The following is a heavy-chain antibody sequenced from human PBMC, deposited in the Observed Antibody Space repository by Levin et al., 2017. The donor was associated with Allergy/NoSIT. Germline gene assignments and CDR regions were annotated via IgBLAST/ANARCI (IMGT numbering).Heavy chain of an antibody. Sequence: GESLKISCAASGFTFSSYGMHWVRQAPGKGLEWVAAISYDGSNEYYADSVKGRFTISRDNSKNTLYLQMNSLRGEDTAVYHCAKRGAAGLKSFDYWGQGTLVTVSS. V-gene: IGHV3-30*18. CDR1: GFTFSSYG. D-gene: IGHD6-19*01. CDR3: AKRGAAGLKSFDY. CDR2: ISYDGSNE. J-gene: IGHJ4*02.